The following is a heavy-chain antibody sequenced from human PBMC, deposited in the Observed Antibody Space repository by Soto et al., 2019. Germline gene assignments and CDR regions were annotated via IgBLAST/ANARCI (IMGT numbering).Heavy chain of an antibody. CDR2: MYFSGTT. V-gene: IGHV4-31*03. J-gene: IGHJ5*02. CDR3: ARERQLAPGPPRNFLDL. Sequence: SETLSLTCSASGISLSSGGFYWSWIRQTPGKGLEWIGYMYFSGTTYYNPSLRSRLSIPVDTSKNQFSLRLTSVTAADTALYFCARERQLAPGPPRNFLDLWGRGIQVTVSS. D-gene: IGHD1-1*01. CDR1: GISLSSGGFY.